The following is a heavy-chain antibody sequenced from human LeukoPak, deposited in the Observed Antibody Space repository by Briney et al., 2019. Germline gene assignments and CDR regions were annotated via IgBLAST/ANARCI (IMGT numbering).Heavy chain of an antibody. Sequence: GASVKVSCKVSGYSLTELSMHWVRQTLGKGLEWMGAFDPGDAETIYAQKFQGRVTLTEDTSTDTAYMELTSLRAEDTGVHYCATFVPYSDSSDFYIHDFHIWGRGTMVTVSS. D-gene: IGHD3-22*01. CDR1: GYSLTELS. CDR2: FDPGDAET. J-gene: IGHJ3*02. CDR3: ATFVPYSDSSDFYIHDFHI. V-gene: IGHV1-24*01.